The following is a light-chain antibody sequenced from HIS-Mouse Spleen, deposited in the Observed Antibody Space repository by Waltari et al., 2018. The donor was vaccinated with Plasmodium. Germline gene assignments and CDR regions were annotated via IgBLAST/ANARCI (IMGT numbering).Light chain of an antibody. CDR1: SSDVGGYNY. CDR2: DVS. J-gene: IGLJ1*01. V-gene: IGLV2-14*03. Sequence: QSALTQPASVSGSPVQSITISCTGTSSDVGGYNYVSWYQQHPGKAPKLMIYDVSNRPPGVYKRFSGSKSGNTASLTISGLQAEDEADYYCSSYTSSSTLYYVFGTGTKVTVL. CDR3: SSYTSSSTLYYV.